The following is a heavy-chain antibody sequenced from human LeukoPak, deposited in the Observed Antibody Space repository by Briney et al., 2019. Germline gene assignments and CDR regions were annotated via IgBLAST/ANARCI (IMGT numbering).Heavy chain of an antibody. V-gene: IGHV4-34*01. Sequence: PSETLSLTCAVYGGSFSGYYWSWIRQPPGKGLEWIGEINHSGSTNYNPSLKSRVTISVDTSKNQFSLKLSSVTAADTAVYYCAREYYDILTGYYSSFDIWGQGTMVTVSS. J-gene: IGHJ3*02. CDR2: INHSGST. D-gene: IGHD3-9*01. CDR3: AREYYDILTGYYSSFDI. CDR1: GGSFSGYY.